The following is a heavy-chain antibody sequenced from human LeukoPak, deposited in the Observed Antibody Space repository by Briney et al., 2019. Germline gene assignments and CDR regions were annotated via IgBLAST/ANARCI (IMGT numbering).Heavy chain of an antibody. Sequence: ASVKVSCKASGYTFTSYGISWVRQAPGQGLEWMGIINPSGGSTSYAQKFQGRVTMTRDMSTSTDYMELSSLRSEDTAVYYCARDNSVEDTAWWFDPWGQGTLVTVSS. D-gene: IGHD4-23*01. CDR2: INPSGGST. V-gene: IGHV1-46*01. CDR1: GYTFTSYG. J-gene: IGHJ5*02. CDR3: ARDNSVEDTAWWFDP.